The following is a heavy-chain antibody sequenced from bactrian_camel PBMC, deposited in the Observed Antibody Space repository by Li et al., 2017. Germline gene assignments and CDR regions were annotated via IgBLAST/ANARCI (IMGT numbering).Heavy chain of an antibody. CDR2: IDSDGDA. Sequence: HVQLVESGGGSVQAGGSLRLSCAAPGYTYDTYCMGWFRQAPGKEREGLATIDSDGDAAYADSMKGRFTISRDNAKNTLYLQMSNLKPEDTAMYYCAASASFSLTPRFYRLESSDYPYRGQGTQVTVS. V-gene: IGHV3S55*01. CDR3: AASASFSLTPRFYRLESSDYPY. D-gene: IGHD4*01. CDR1: GYTYDTYC. J-gene: IGHJ4*01.